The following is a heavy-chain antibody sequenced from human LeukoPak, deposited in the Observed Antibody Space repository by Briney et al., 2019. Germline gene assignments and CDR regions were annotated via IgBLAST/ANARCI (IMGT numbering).Heavy chain of an antibody. J-gene: IGHJ6*03. CDR2: IYTSGST. Sequence: PSETLSLTCTVSGGSISSGSYYWSWIRQPAGKGLEWIGRIYTSGSTNYNPSLKSRVTISVDTSKNQFSLKLSSVTAADTAVYYCARVKGFHYYYYMDVWGKGTTVTISS. CDR1: GGSISSGSYY. V-gene: IGHV4-61*02. CDR3: ARVKGFHYYYYMDV.